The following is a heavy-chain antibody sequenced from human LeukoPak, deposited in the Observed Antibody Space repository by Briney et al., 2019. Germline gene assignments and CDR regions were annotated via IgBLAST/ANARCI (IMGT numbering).Heavy chain of an antibody. Sequence: GGSLRLSCAASGFTVSSDYVSWVRQAPGKGLEWVSVIYSGGTTYYADSVKGRFAISRDNSKNTVYLQMKSLRDEDTAVYYCAKVTPPKWPFDYWGQGTLFTVSS. D-gene: IGHD1-14*01. CDR2: IYSGGTT. J-gene: IGHJ4*02. V-gene: IGHV3-66*01. CDR3: AKVTPPKWPFDY. CDR1: GFTVSSDY.